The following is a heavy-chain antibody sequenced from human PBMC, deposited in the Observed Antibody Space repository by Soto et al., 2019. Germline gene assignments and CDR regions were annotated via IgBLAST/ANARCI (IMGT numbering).Heavy chain of an antibody. J-gene: IGHJ4*02. V-gene: IGHV4-28*01. D-gene: IGHD1-26*01. CDR3: ARREIQGPIDY. Sequence: QVQLQESGPGLVKPSDTLSLTCAVSGYSISSNNWWGWIRQPPGKGLEWIGYIYYSGTTYYNPSLKRRVTMSVDTSKNQVSLKLTPVTAVDAAVYCGARREIQGPIDYWGQGTLVTVSS. CDR1: GYSISSNNW. CDR2: IYYSGTT.